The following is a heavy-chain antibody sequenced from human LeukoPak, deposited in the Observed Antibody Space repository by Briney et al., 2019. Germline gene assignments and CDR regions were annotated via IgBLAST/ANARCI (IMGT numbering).Heavy chain of an antibody. CDR2: IWYDGSNK. V-gene: IGHV3-33*01. Sequence: PGGSLRLSCAASGFTFSSYGMHWVRQAPGKGLEWVAVIWYDGSNKYYADSVKGRFTISRDSSKNTLYLQMNSLRAEDTAVYYCARPYCSSTSCSPYYYYGMDVWGQGTTVTVSS. CDR1: GFTFSSYG. J-gene: IGHJ6*02. D-gene: IGHD2-2*01. CDR3: ARPYCSSTSCSPYYYYGMDV.